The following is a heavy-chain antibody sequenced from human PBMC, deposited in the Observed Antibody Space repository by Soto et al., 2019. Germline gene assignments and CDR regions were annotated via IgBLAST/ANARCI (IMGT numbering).Heavy chain of an antibody. D-gene: IGHD2-2*01. CDR3: AREDQGFDP. CDR1: GGTFSSYT. CDR2: IIPILGIA. V-gene: IGHV1-69*08. J-gene: IGHJ5*02. Sequence: QVQLVQSGAEVKKPGSSVKVSCKASGGTFSSYTISWVRQAPGQGLEWMGRIIPILGIANYAQKFQGRVTITADKSTSTAYMERSSLRSEGTAGNYCAREDQGFDPWGQGTLVTVSS.